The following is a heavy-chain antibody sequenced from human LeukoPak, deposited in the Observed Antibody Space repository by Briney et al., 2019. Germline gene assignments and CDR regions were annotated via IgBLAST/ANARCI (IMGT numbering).Heavy chain of an antibody. J-gene: IGHJ5*02. CDR1: IFTFTSIS. Sequence: GNSLRLSCAASIFTFTSISMHWVRQAPGKGLEWVAVLSYDGSDKYYADSVKGRFTISRDNSKNTLYLQMNSLRVEDTAIYYCAREKIQLWLTNWFDPWGQGTLVTVSS. CDR2: LSYDGSDK. D-gene: IGHD5-18*01. V-gene: IGHV3-30*04. CDR3: AREKIQLWLTNWFDP.